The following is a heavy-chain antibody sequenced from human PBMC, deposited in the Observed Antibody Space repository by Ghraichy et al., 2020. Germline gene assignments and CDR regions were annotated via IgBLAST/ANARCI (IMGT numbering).Heavy chain of an antibody. Sequence: SQTLSLTCTVSGGSMNTRRYYWAWLRQSPGTGLEWIGSTYYTGSTYYSPSLKSRVTISEDTSNNKFSLRLNSVTTADTAVYYCARHLPPSSYYNSGTYENWFDPWGQGTLVTVSS. J-gene: IGHJ5*01. V-gene: IGHV4-39*01. CDR1: GGSMNTRRYY. CDR2: TYYTGST. D-gene: IGHD3-10*01. CDR3: ARHLPPSSYYNSGTYENWFDP.